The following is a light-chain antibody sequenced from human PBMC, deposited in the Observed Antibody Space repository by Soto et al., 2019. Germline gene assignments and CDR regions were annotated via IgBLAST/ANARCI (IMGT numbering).Light chain of an antibody. J-gene: IGLJ3*02. CDR2: GNS. CDR3: QSYDSSLSGWV. Sequence: QAVVTQPPSVSGAPGQRVTISCTGSSSNIGAGYDVHWYQQLPGTAPKLLIYGNSNRPSGVPDRFSGSKSGTSASLAITRLQAEDEADYYCQSYDSSLSGWVFGGGTKLTVL. CDR1: SSNIGAGYD. V-gene: IGLV1-40*01.